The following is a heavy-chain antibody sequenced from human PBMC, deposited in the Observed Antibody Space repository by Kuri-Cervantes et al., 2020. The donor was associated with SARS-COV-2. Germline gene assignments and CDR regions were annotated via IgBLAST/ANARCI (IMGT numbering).Heavy chain of an antibody. J-gene: IGHJ6*02. CDR1: GGTFSSYA. CDR2: IIPIFGTA. CDR3: ARWEEADYYGMDV. Sequence: SVQVSCKASGGTFSSYAISWVRQAPGQGLEWMGGIIPIFGTANYAQKFQGRVTITADKSTSTAYMELSSLRSEDTAVYYCARWEEADYYGMDVWGQGATVTVSS. D-gene: IGHD1-26*01. V-gene: IGHV1-69*06.